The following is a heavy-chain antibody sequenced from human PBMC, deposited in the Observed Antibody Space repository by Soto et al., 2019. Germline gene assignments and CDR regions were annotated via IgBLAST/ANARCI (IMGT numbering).Heavy chain of an antibody. CDR1: GYTFTSYD. J-gene: IGHJ6*02. V-gene: IGHV1-8*01. CDR2: MNPNSGNT. CDR3: VRSSDRTYYYYYGMDV. Sequence: QVQLVQSGAEVKKPGASVKVSCKASGYTFTSYDINWVRQATGQGLEWMGWMNPNSGNTGYAQKCQGRVTMTRNTSISTAYMELSSLRSEDTAVYYCVRSSDRTYYYYYGMDVWGQGTTVTVSS.